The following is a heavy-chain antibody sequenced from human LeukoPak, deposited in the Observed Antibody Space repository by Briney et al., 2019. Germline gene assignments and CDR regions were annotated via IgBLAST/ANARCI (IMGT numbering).Heavy chain of an antibody. CDR3: AKVEGPLLAAAADAFDI. D-gene: IGHD6-13*01. Sequence: GGSLRLSCAASGFTVSSNYMSWVRQAPGKGLEWVSVIYSGGSTYYADSVKGRFTISRDNSKNTLYLQMNSLRAEDTAVYYCAKVEGPLLAAAADAFDIWGQGTMVTVSS. CDR1: GFTVSSNY. J-gene: IGHJ3*02. CDR2: IYSGGST. V-gene: IGHV3-53*01.